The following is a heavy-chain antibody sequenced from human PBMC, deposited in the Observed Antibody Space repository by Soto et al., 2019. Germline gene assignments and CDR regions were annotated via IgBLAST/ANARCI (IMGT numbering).Heavy chain of an antibody. CDR3: VRVRWELHDAFDI. J-gene: IGHJ3*02. V-gene: IGHV4-31*03. Sequence: QVQLQESGPGLVKPSQTLSLTCTVSGGSISTGGYYWSWIRQHPGRGLEWIGYIYHSGMTFSNPSLPSRVAISIDTSENQFSLKLSSVTAADTAVYYCVRVRWELHDAFDIWGHGTMVSVSS. CDR2: IYHSGMT. D-gene: IGHD4-17*01. CDR1: GGSISTGGYY.